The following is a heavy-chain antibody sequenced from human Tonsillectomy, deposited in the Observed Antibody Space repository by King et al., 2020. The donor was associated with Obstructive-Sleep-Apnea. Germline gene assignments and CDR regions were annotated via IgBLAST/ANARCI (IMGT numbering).Heavy chain of an antibody. D-gene: IGHD5-12*01. CDR3: AKDGPVRSDYAFVLEY. V-gene: IGHV3-30*02. J-gene: IGHJ4*02. CDR1: GFTFSKYA. Sequence: VQLVESGGGVVQPGGSLRLSCSASGFTFSKYAMHWVRQAPAKGLEGVAFIRHDETNKYYADSLKGRFTIYRDNYRNTVYLERNNLRVEDTAVYYCAKDGPVRSDYAFVLEYWGQGTLVAVST. CDR2: IRHDETNK.